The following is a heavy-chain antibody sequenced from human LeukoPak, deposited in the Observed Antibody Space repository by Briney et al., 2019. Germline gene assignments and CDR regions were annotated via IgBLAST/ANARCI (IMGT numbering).Heavy chain of an antibody. J-gene: IGHJ4*02. Sequence: PGGSLRLSCAASGFTFSDYSMNWVRQAPGKGLEWLSYISSSSRTIYYADSVRGRFTVSRDNAKDSLYLQLNSLRAEDTAVYYCASWGSTSCYPYWGQGTLVTVSS. CDR2: ISSSSRTI. CDR1: GFTFSDYS. CDR3: ASWGSTSCYPY. V-gene: IGHV3-48*01. D-gene: IGHD2-2*01.